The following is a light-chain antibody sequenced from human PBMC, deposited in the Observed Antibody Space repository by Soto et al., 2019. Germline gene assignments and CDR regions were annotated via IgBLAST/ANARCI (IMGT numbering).Light chain of an antibody. CDR1: QSVSSY. J-gene: IGKJ2*01. CDR2: DTS. CDR3: QQRSNWQYT. Sequence: IVLTQSPATLYLSPGERATLSCRASQSVSSYSAWYQQKPGQAPRLLIYDTSNQATGIPARFSGSGSGTDFTLTISGLDPEDFAVYYCQQRSNWQYTFGLGTRLEIK. V-gene: IGKV3-11*01.